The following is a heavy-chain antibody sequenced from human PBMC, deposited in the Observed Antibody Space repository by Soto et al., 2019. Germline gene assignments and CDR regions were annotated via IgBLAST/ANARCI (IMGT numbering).Heavy chain of an antibody. D-gene: IGHD1-26*01. CDR2: ISGSGGST. J-gene: IGHJ4*02. CDR1: GFTFSSYA. CDR3: ARRGSGSYYDY. Sequence: EVQLLESGGGLVQPGGSLRLSCAASGFTFSSYAMRWVRQAPVKGLEWVSAISGSGGSTYYADSVKGRFTISRDNSKNTLCLQMNSLRAEDTAVDYCARRGSGSYYDYWGQGTLVTVCS. V-gene: IGHV3-23*01.